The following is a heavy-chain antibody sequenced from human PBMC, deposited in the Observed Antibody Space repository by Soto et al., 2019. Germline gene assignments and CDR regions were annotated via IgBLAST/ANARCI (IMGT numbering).Heavy chain of an antibody. V-gene: IGHV1-8*01. CDR1: GYTFTSYD. Sequence: ASVKVSCKASGYTFTSYDINWVRQATGQGLEWMGWMNPNSGNTGYAQKFQGRVTMTRNTSISTAYMELSSLRSEDTAVYYCARMDWNYESVYYYYYGMDVWGQGTTVTVSS. J-gene: IGHJ6*02. CDR2: MNPNSGNT. CDR3: ARMDWNYESVYYYYYGMDV. D-gene: IGHD1-7*01.